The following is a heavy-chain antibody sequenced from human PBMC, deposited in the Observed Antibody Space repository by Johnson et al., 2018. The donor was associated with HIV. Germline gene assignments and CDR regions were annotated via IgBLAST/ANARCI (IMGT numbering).Heavy chain of an antibody. J-gene: IGHJ3*02. CDR1: GFTFSSYP. Sequence: QEQLVESGGGVVQPGRSLRLSCAASGFTFSSYPMHWVHQAPGKGLEWVAIISYDGGSKYYADSVKGRFTVSRDNSKNTLYLQINSLRPEDTAVYYCARLPSGYSRYDLDIWGQGTMVTVSS. V-gene: IGHV3-30*04. D-gene: IGHD5-18*01. CDR2: ISYDGGSK. CDR3: ARLPSGYSRYDLDI.